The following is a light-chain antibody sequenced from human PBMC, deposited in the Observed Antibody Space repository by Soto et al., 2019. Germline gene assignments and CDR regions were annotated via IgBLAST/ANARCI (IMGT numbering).Light chain of an antibody. CDR1: SSDVGGYNY. CDR3: SSYTSSSTVV. Sequence: QSALTQPASVSGSPGQLITIPCTGTSSDVGGYNYVSWYQQHPGKAPKLMIYDVSNRPSGFSNRFSGSKSGNTASLTISGLQAEDEADYYCSSYTSSSTVVFGGGTKLTVL. J-gene: IGLJ2*01. V-gene: IGLV2-14*01. CDR2: DVS.